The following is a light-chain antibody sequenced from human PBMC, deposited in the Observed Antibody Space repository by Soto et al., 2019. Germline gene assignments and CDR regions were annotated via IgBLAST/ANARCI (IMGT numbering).Light chain of an antibody. V-gene: IGKV1-39*01. CDR1: QDIKNY. CDR3: QQSYSTPIT. CDR2: AAS. J-gene: IGKJ5*01. Sequence: IQRSQGPSSLAGSVGDRGTITCQASQDIKNYLNWYQQKPGKAPKLLIYAASSLQSGVPSRFSGSGSGTDFTLTISSLQPEDFATYYCQQSYSTPITFGQGTRLEIK.